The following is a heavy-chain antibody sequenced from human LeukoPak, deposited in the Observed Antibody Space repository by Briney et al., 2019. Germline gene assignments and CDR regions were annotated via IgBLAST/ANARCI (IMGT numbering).Heavy chain of an antibody. Sequence: PSETLSLTCTVSGGSISSYYWSWIRQPPGKGLEGIGYIYYSGSTNYNPSLKSRVTISVDTSKNQFSLKLSSVTAADTAVYYCARVGGIAAFDYWGQGTLVTVS. CDR2: IYYSGST. V-gene: IGHV4-59*01. D-gene: IGHD6-13*01. CDR3: ARVGGIAAFDY. J-gene: IGHJ4*02. CDR1: GGSISSYY.